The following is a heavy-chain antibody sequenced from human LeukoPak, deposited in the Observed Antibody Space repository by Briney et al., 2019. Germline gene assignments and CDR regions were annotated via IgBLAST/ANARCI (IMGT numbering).Heavy chain of an antibody. CDR3: ARDYDFWSGYPTYDY. D-gene: IGHD3-3*01. CDR1: GFTFSSYS. CDR2: ISSSSSTI. J-gene: IGHJ4*02. Sequence: GGSLRLSCAASGFTFSSYSMNWVRQAPGKGLEWVSYISSSSSTIYYADSVKGRFTISRDNAKNSLYLQMNSLRADDTAVYYCARDYDFWSGYPTYDYWGQGTLVTVSS. V-gene: IGHV3-48*01.